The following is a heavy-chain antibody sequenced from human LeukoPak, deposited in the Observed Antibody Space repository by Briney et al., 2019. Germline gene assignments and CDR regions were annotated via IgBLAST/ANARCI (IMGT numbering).Heavy chain of an antibody. V-gene: IGHV1-58*01. D-gene: IGHD4-11*01. CDR1: GFTFSNSA. Sequence: SVKVSCKASGFTFSNSAVQWVRQARGQRFEWIGWIGVGSGNTKYAERFQERVSITRDMSTSTAYMELSSLRSEDTAVYYCAADHDYSLSYDSYGPLDAWGQGTLVTVSS. CDR2: IGVGSGNT. J-gene: IGHJ5*02. CDR3: AADHDYSLSYDSYGPLDA.